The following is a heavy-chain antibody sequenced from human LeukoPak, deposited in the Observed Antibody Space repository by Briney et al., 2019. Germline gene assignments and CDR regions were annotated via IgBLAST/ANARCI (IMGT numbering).Heavy chain of an antibody. V-gene: IGHV1-2*02. D-gene: IGHD5-12*01. CDR1: GYTFTGYY. CDR3: ARDGGGYVTFPQDYYYYMDV. Sequence: ASVKVSCKASGYTFTGYYMHWVRQAPGQGLEWMGWINPNSGGTNYAQKFQGRVTMTRDTSISTAYMELSRLRSDDTAVYYCARDGGGYVTFPQDYYYYMDVWGKGTTVTISS. CDR2: INPNSGGT. J-gene: IGHJ6*03.